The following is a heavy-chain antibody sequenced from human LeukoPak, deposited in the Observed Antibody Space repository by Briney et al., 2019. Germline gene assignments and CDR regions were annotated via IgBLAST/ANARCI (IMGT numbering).Heavy chain of an antibody. CDR3: ARGPGITISLGALGGYLDY. Sequence: SETLSLTCTVSGGSIGSNYWTWIRQPPGKGLEYIGYIYYTGGTNYNPSLKSRVTISVDTSKNQFSLKLSSVTAADTAVYYCARGPGITISLGALGGYLDYWGQGTLVTVSS. CDR1: GGSIGSNY. CDR2: IYYTGGT. D-gene: IGHD3-9*01. J-gene: IGHJ4*02. V-gene: IGHV4-59*12.